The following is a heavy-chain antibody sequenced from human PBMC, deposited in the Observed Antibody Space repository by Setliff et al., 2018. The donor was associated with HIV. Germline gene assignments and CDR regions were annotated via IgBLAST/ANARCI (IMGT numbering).Heavy chain of an antibody. V-gene: IGHV4-59*04. J-gene: IGHJ4*02. D-gene: IGHD1-26*01. Sequence: PSETLSLTCTVSGGSISSYYWSWIRQPPGKGLEWIASIYFNGNTYYSPSLKSRVTMSIDTSKNEFSLNLSSVTAADTALYFCATSENRVTDYWGQGIKVTVSS. CDR1: GGSISSYY. CDR2: IYFNGNT. CDR3: ATSENRVTDY.